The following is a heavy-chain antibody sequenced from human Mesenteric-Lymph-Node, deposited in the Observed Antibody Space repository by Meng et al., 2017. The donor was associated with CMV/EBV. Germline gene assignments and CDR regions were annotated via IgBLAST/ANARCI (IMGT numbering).Heavy chain of an antibody. D-gene: IGHD3-3*01. Sequence: SETLSLTCAVSGGSISSSNWWSWVRQPPGKGLEWIGEIYHSGSTNYNPSLKSRVTISVDKSKNQFSLKLSSVTAADTAVYYRARHYDFWSGYLDYYYGMDVWGQGTTVTVSS. CDR3: ARHYDFWSGYLDYYYGMDV. CDR2: IYHSGST. V-gene: IGHV4-4*02. J-gene: IGHJ6*02. CDR1: GGSISSSNW.